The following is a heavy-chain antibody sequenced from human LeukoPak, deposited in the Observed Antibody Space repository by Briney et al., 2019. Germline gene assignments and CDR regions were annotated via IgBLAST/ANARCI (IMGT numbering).Heavy chain of an antibody. J-gene: IGHJ5*02. V-gene: IGHV3-30*04. D-gene: IGHD1-1*01. Sequence: QPGRSLRLSCAASGFTFSSYAMHWVRQAPGKGLEWVAVISYDGSNKYYADSVKGRFTISRDNVNSLLYLRINSLRADDAAMYYCARDRDGKDLWGQGTLVTVSS. CDR1: GFTFSSYA. CDR3: ARDRDGKDL. CDR2: ISYDGSNK.